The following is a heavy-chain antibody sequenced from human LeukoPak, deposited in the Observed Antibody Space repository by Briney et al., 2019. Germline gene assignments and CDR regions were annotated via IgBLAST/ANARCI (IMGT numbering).Heavy chain of an antibody. CDR1: GFTFSDTY. V-gene: IGHV3-11*01. CDR2: ISPSGTDT. J-gene: IGHJ4*02. D-gene: IGHD1-14*01. CDR3: TRDPRNLDY. Sequence: PGGSLRLSCAVSGFTFSDTYMTWIRQAPGKGLESLSYISPSGTDTSYADSVKGRFTISRDNAKNSLYLQMNSLRVEDTAVYYCTRDPRNLDYWGQGTLVTVSS.